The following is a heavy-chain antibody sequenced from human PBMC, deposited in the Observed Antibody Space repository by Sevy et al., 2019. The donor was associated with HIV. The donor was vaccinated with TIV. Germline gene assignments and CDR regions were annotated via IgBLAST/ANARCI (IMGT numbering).Heavy chain of an antibody. V-gene: IGHV1-18*01. Sequence: ASVKVSCKCSGFSFIDYGFSWVRQAPGQGLEWMAWISVYNGNTNYAQKFQGRVAVTVDSTTKTAYMELKSLRSDDTAVYYRARATRDGYNPRPFDYWGQGTLVTVSS. D-gene: IGHD5-12*01. J-gene: IGHJ4*02. CDR3: ARATRDGYNPRPFDY. CDR2: ISVYNGNT. CDR1: GFSFIDYG.